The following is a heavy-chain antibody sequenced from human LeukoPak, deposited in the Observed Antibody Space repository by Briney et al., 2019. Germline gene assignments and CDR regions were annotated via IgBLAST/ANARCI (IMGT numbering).Heavy chain of an antibody. CDR3: ARDSTGDRSFEY. V-gene: IGHV4-4*07. CDR2: IYTSGST. CDR1: GFTFSHAW. J-gene: IGHJ4*02. Sequence: GSLRLSCAASGFTFSHAWMSWIRQPAGKGLEWIGRIYTSGSTNYNPSLKSRVTMSVDTSKNQFSLKLSSVTAADTALYYCARDSTGDRSFEYWGQGTLVTVSS. D-gene: IGHD2-8*02.